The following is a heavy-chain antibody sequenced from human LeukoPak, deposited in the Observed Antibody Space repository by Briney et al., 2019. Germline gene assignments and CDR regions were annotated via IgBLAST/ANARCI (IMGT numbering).Heavy chain of an antibody. D-gene: IGHD3-10*01. CDR1: GFTFSSYG. CDR3: AREYYGSGSYYNVGY. CDR2: IWYDGSNK. Sequence: GGSLRLSCAASGFTFSSYGMHWVRQAPGKGLEWVAVIWYDGSNKYYADSVKGRFTISRGNSKNTLYLQMNSLRAEDTAVYYCAREYYGSGSYYNVGYWGQGTLVTVSS. J-gene: IGHJ4*02. V-gene: IGHV3-33*01.